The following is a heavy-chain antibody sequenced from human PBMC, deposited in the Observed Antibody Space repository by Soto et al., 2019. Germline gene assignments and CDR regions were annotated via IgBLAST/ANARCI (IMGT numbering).Heavy chain of an antibody. CDR3: ARSMQWLIQSLDH. V-gene: IGHV4-39*01. D-gene: IGHD6-19*01. CDR1: GASISSSTHY. Sequence: PSETLSLTCTVSGASISSSTHYWGWIRQPPGKGLEWIGSMCFSGSTYYNPSLKSRVTISVDTSNNQVSLKLSSVTAADTSVYFFARSMQWLIQSLDHWGQGTLVTVCS. CDR2: MCFSGST. J-gene: IGHJ4*02.